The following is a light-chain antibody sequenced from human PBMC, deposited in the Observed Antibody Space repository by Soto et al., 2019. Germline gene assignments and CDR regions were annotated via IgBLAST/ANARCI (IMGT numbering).Light chain of an antibody. CDR2: DDS. Sequence: ITMTPSHSTLSASVGARVTLTCRASQSVGGSLAWYQQKTWKDPKLLIYDDSSLESGVPSRFSGSGSGTEFTLTISTLQPGDFATYYCQHYNSYPWTVGQGTKVEIK. CDR1: QSVGGS. V-gene: IGKV1-5*01. CDR3: QHYNSYPWT. J-gene: IGKJ1*01.